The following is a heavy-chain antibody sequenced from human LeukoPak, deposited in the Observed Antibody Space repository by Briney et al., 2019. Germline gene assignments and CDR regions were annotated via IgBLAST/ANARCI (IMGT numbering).Heavy chain of an antibody. Sequence: ASVKVSCKASGYTFTCYYMHWVRQAPGQGLEWMGWINPNSGGTNYAQKFQGRVTMTRDTSISTAYMELSRLRSDDTAVYYCARDQGFHRPEFDYWGQGTLVTVSS. D-gene: IGHD6-6*01. CDR3: ARDQGFHRPEFDY. J-gene: IGHJ4*02. CDR2: INPNSGGT. CDR1: GYTFTCYY. V-gene: IGHV1-2*02.